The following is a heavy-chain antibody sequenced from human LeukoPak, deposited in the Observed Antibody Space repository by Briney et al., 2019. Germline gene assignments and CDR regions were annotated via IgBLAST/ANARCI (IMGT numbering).Heavy chain of an antibody. CDR3: TRGDPHGYGMDV. J-gene: IGHJ6*02. D-gene: IGHD5-24*01. Sequence: GGSLRLSCAASGFTFSNYDMHWVRQVTGKGLEWVSSIGTAGDPYYAASVKGRFTISRENSKNSLNLQMNSLRAGDTAVYYCTRGDPHGYGMDVWGQGPTVTVSS. V-gene: IGHV3-13*05. CDR1: GFTFSNYD. CDR2: IGTAGDP.